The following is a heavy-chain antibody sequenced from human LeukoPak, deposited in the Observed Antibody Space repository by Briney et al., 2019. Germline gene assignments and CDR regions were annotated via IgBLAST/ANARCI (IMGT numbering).Heavy chain of an antibody. Sequence: GGALRLSCAASGFTFSSYSMSWVRQTPGKGLERVSYISSSSSTIYYADSVKGRFTISRDNAKNSLYLQMNSLRAEDTAVYYCARDRDSGGFYYFDYWGQGTLVTVSS. D-gene: IGHD4-23*01. V-gene: IGHV3-48*01. CDR3: ARDRDSGGFYYFDY. J-gene: IGHJ4*02. CDR1: GFTFSSYS. CDR2: ISSSSSTI.